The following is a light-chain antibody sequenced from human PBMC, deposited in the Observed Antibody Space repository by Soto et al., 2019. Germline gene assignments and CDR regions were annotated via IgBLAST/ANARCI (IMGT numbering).Light chain of an antibody. J-gene: IGLJ1*01. CDR1: SSDAGGYNY. Sequence: QSALTQPASVSGSPVQSITISCTRTSSDAGGYNYVSWYQQHPGKAPKLMIYEVSNRPSGVSNRFSGSKSANTASLTISGLQAENEADYYCSSYTSGSIDYVFGPGTKLTVL. V-gene: IGLV2-14*01. CDR3: SSYTSGSIDYV. CDR2: EVS.